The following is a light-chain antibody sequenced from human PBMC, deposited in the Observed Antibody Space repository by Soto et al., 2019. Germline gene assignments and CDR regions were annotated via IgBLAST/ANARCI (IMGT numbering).Light chain of an antibody. V-gene: IGLV1-47*01. J-gene: IGLJ3*02. CDR3: AAWIDSLNGWV. Sequence: QSVLTQPPSASGTPGQRVTISCSGSIGSNYVYWYQQSPGAAPKLLMFRSDQRPSGVPDRFSGSKSGTSASLAISGLRHEDEGDYYCAAWIDSLNGWVFGGGTKLTVL. CDR1: IGSNY. CDR2: RSD.